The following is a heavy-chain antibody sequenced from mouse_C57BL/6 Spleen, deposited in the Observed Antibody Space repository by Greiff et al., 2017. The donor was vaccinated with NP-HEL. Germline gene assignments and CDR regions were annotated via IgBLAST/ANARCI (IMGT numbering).Heavy chain of an antibody. CDR3: TPSSGPYYFDY. CDR1: GFNIKDDY. J-gene: IGHJ2*01. D-gene: IGHD3-2*02. Sequence: EVQLQQSGAELVRPGASVKLSCTASGFNIKDDYMHWVKQRPEQGLEWIGWIDPENGDTEYASKFQGKATITADTSSNTAYLQLSSLTSEDTAVDYCTPSSGPYYFDYWGQGTTLTVSS. V-gene: IGHV14-4*01. CDR2: IDPENGDT.